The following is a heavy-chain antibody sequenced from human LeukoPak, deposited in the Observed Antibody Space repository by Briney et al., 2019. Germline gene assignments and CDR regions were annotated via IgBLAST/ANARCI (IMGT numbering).Heavy chain of an antibody. D-gene: IGHD5-18*01. J-gene: IGHJ4*02. CDR2: INPSGTGT. V-gene: IGHV1-46*01. Sequence: ASVKVSCKASGGTFSSYAISWVRQAPGQGLEWMGIINPSGTGTTYAQKFQGRVTMTRDTSTSTVYMELSSLRSEDTAVYYCAKCGYTYGCDYWGQGTLVTVSS. CDR3: AKCGYTYGCDY. CDR1: GGTFSSYA.